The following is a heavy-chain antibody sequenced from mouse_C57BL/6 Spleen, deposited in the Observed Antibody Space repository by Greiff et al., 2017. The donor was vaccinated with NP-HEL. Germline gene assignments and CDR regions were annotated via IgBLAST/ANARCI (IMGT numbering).Heavy chain of an antibody. Sequence: VKQRPGQGLEWIGRIHPSDSDTNYNQKFKGKATLTVDKSSSTAYMQLSSLTSEDSAVYYCAIPSTMVTTGLDYWGQGTTLTVSS. CDR3: AIPSTMVTTGLDY. D-gene: IGHD2-2*01. CDR2: IHPSDSDT. V-gene: IGHV1-74*01. J-gene: IGHJ2*01.